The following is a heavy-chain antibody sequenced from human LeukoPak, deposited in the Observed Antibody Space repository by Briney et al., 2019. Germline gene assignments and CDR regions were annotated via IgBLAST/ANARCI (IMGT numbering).Heavy chain of an antibody. D-gene: IGHD3-3*02. Sequence: ASVNVSCKASGYTFTGYYMHWVRQAPGQGLEWMGWINPNSGGTNYAQKFQGRVTMTRDTSISTAYMELSRLRSDDTAVYYCARASITEKDFDYWGQGTLVTVSS. CDR3: ARASITEKDFDY. CDR1: GYTFTGYY. J-gene: IGHJ4*02. V-gene: IGHV1-2*02. CDR2: INPNSGGT.